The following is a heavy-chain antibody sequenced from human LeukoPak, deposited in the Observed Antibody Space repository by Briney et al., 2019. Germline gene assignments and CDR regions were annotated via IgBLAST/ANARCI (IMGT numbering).Heavy chain of an antibody. D-gene: IGHD3-16*02. CDR1: GFTFSTYT. V-gene: IGHV3-21*01. CDR2: ISGTSSYI. Sequence: PGGSLRLSCAAYGFTFSTYTMNWVRQAPGKGLERVSSISGTSSYIYYADSMKGRFTISRDNAKNSLYLQMNSLRADDTAVYYCARASDYDSVWGSYRYYDWFDPWGQGTLVTVSS. J-gene: IGHJ5*02. CDR3: ARASDYDSVWGSYRYYDWFDP.